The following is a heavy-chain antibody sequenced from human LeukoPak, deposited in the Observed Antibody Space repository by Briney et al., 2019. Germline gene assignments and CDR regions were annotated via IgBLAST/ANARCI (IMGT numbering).Heavy chain of an antibody. D-gene: IGHD6-19*01. V-gene: IGHV3-23*01. Sequence: GGSLRLSCAASGFTFSSYAMSWVRQAPGKGLEWVSAISGSGGSTYYADSVKGRFTISRDNSKNTPYLQMNSLRAEDTAVYYCAKDMSDSSGWYPYYGMDVWGKGTTVTVSS. CDR3: AKDMSDSSGWYPYYGMDV. CDR2: ISGSGGST. J-gene: IGHJ6*04. CDR1: GFTFSSYA.